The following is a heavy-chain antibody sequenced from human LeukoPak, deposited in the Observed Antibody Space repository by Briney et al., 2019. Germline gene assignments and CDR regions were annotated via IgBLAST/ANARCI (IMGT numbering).Heavy chain of an antibody. CDR1: GFTFNTSA. V-gene: IGHV3-23*01. CDR2: ISGSGRRT. J-gene: IGHJ5*02. CDR3: AKGRGTRVYNWFDT. D-gene: IGHD1-26*01. Sequence: GGSLRLSCAGSGFTFNTSAMSWVRQAPGKGLEWVSAISGSGRRTYYTDSVRGRFTISRDNSKNTLYLQMNSLRAEDTAVYFCAKGRGTRVYNWFDTWGQGILVTVSS.